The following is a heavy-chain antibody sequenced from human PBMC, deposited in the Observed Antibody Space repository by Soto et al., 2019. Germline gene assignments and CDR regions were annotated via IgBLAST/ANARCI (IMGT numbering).Heavy chain of an antibody. J-gene: IGHJ4*02. V-gene: IGHV1-3*01. D-gene: IGHD6-6*01. CDR3: ARDVSSSWGYFDY. CDR2: INAGNGNT. CDR1: GYTFTSHA. Sequence: GASVKVSCKASGYTFTSHAMHWVRQAPGQRLEWMGWINAGNGNTKYSQKFQGRVTITRDTSASTAYMELSSLRSEDTAVYYCARDVSSSWGYFDYWGQGTLVTVSS.